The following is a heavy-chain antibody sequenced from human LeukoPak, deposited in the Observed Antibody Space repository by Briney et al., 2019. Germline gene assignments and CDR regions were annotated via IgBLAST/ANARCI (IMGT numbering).Heavy chain of an antibody. D-gene: IGHD6-25*01. CDR1: GFSFNNYR. CDR3: VRGPHIAATSY. Sequence: GGSLRLSCVASGFSFNNYRMTWVRQAPGKGLEWVANIKPDGSEKQYVDSVKGRFAISRDNAKKSLYLQINTLRAEDTAVYYCVRGPHIAATSYWGQGTLVTVSS. CDR2: IKPDGSEK. V-gene: IGHV3-7*03. J-gene: IGHJ4*02.